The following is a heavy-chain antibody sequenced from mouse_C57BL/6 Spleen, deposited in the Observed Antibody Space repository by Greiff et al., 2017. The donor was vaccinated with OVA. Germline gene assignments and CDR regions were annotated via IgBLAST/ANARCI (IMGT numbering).Heavy chain of an antibody. CDR1: GFTFSSYA. V-gene: IGHV5-4*01. Sequence: EVQRVESGGGLVKPGGSLKLSCAASGFTFSSYAMSWVRQTPEKRLEWVATISDGGSYTYYTDNVKGRFTISRDNAKNNLYLQMSHLKSEDTAMYYCARDLDSSGSWFAYWGQGTLVTVSA. CDR2: ISDGGSYT. D-gene: IGHD3-2*02. CDR3: ARDLDSSGSWFAY. J-gene: IGHJ3*01.